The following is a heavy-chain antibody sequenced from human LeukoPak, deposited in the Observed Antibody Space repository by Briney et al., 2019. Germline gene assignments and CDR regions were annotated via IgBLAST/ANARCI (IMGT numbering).Heavy chain of an antibody. CDR2: ISSSSSYI. Sequence: PGGSLRLSCAASGFTFSSYSMNWVRQAPGKGLEWVSSISSSSSYIYYADSVKGRFTISRDNAKNSLYLQMNSLRAEDTAVYYCAKDRARGYSGYDPRGDYWGQGTLVTVSS. D-gene: IGHD5-12*01. CDR1: GFTFSSYS. V-gene: IGHV3-21*04. CDR3: AKDRARGYSGYDPRGDY. J-gene: IGHJ4*02.